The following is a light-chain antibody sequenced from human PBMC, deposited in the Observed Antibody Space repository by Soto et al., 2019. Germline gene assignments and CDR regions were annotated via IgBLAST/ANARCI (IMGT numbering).Light chain of an antibody. CDR2: EGT. Sequence: QSALTQPASVSGAPGQSITISCTGTSGDVGSYNLVSWYQQHPGKAPKLMIFEGTKRPSGVSNRFSGSKSGNTASLTISGLQAEDEADYYCCSYAGSSTLVFGGGTKL. V-gene: IGLV2-23*01. J-gene: IGLJ3*02. CDR3: CSYAGSSTLV. CDR1: SGDVGSYNL.